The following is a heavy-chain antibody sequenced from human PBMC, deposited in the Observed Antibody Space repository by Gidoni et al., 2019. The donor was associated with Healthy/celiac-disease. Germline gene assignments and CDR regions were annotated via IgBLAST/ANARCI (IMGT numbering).Heavy chain of an antibody. V-gene: IGHV3-21*01. Sequence: EVQLVESGGGLVKPGGSLRLSCAASGFTFSSYIMNWVRPAPGQGLEWVSYIISSSSYIYYADSVKGRFTISRDNAKNSLYLQMNSLRAEDTAVYYCARWATRMPFDYWGQGNLVTVSS. CDR2: IISSSSYI. D-gene: IGHD2-2*01. CDR1: GFTFSSYI. J-gene: IGHJ4*02. CDR3: ARWATRMPFDY.